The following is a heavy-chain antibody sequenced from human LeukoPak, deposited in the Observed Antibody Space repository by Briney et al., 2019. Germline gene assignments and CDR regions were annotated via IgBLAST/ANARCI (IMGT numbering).Heavy chain of an antibody. V-gene: IGHV3-23*01. Sequence: ASETLSLTCAVSGGSVTSDNWWSWVRQAPGKGLEWVSAIGRDGINTKYADSVNGRFTVSKDNSRDTLYLQMSSLRADDTAVYYCAKGLVAGNQYFDSWGQGTLVTVSS. D-gene: IGHD2-15*01. CDR3: AKGLVAGNQYFDS. J-gene: IGHJ4*02. CDR2: IGRDGINT. CDR1: GGSVTSDN.